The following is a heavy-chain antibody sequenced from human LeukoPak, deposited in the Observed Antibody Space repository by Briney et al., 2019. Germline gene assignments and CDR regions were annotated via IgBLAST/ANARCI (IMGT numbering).Heavy chain of an antibody. J-gene: IGHJ4*02. V-gene: IGHV3-30*02. D-gene: IGHD3-9*01. CDR2: IRYEGSNK. Sequence: GGPLTLSCAASGFTFSSYGMHWLRQAPGKGLVWVAFIRYEGSNKYYAVSVKRRFPISRDNPKHTLLSQKNSLSAEDACVYYSAAPKGYFDWLLSFDYWGQGTLVTVSS. CDR1: GFTFSSYG. CDR3: AAPKGYFDWLLSFDY.